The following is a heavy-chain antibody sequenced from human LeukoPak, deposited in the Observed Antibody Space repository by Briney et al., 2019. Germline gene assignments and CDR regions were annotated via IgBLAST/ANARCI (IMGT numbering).Heavy chain of an antibody. CDR2: ISSSSSYI. CDR1: AFTFSRYG. V-gene: IGHV3-21*01. Sequence: GGSLRLSCAASAFTFSRYGMHWVRQAPGKGLEWVSSISSSSSYIYYADSVKGRFTISRDNAKNSLYLQMNSLRAEDTAVYYCARETPQYVNFDYWGQGTLVTVSS. J-gene: IGHJ4*02. CDR3: ARETPQYVNFDY. D-gene: IGHD3-16*01.